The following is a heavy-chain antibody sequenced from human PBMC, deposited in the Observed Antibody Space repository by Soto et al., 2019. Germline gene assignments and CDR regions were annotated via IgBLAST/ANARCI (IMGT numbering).Heavy chain of an antibody. CDR2: INSDGSST. V-gene: IGHV3-74*01. Sequence: PGGSLRLSCAASGFTFSSYWMHWVRQAPGTGLVWVSRINSDGSSTSYADSVKGRFTISRDNAKNTLYLQMNSLRAEDTAVYYCASQTISPPYGRTIQSYYYYYGMDVWGQGTTVTVSS. J-gene: IGHJ6*02. CDR1: GFTFSSYW. D-gene: IGHD3-10*01. CDR3: ASQTISPPYGRTIQSYYYYYGMDV.